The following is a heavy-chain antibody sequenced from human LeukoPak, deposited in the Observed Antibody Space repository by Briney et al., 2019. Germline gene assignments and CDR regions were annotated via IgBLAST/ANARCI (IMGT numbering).Heavy chain of an antibody. CDR3: AKGGGGYSYGSNFDY. CDR1: GSTFSSYA. Sequence: QTGGSLRLSCAASGSTFSSYAMSWVRQAPGKGLEWVSAISGSGGSTYYADSEKGRFTISRDNSKNTLYLQMNSLRAEDTAVYYCAKGGGGYSYGSNFDYWGQGTLVTVSS. D-gene: IGHD5-18*01. CDR2: ISGSGGST. V-gene: IGHV3-23*01. J-gene: IGHJ4*02.